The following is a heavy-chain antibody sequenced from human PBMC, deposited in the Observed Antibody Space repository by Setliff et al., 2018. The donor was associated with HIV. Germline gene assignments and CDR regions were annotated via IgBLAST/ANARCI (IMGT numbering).Heavy chain of an antibody. CDR3: ATWRGVGATA. V-gene: IGHV4-34*01. D-gene: IGHD1-26*01. J-gene: IGHJ4*02. Sequence: SETLSLTCAVYGGSLSGYYWSWIRQSPGKGLEWIGEINHRGSTNYNPSFKSRVTISPDTSKNQFSRKMNSVTAADTAVYYCATWRGVGATAWGQGTLVTVSS. CDR1: GGSLSGYY. CDR2: INHRGST.